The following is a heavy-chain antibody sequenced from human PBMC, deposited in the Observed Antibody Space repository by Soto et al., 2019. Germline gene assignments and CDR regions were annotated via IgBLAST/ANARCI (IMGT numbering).Heavy chain of an antibody. Sequence: ASVKVSCKASGYTFTDYYINWVRQAPGQGLEWMGWINPNSGATNSAQKFQGCVTMTRDTSITTAYMELSRLISDDTAVYYCARVSSTGIHDYWGQGTLVTVSS. CDR1: GYTFTDYY. CDR2: INPNSGAT. J-gene: IGHJ4*02. V-gene: IGHV1-2*04. D-gene: IGHD1-1*01. CDR3: ARVSSTGIHDY.